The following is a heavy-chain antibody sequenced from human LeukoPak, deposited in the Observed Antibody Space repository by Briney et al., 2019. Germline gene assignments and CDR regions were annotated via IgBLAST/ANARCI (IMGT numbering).Heavy chain of an antibody. CDR2: TYYRSKWYS. D-gene: IGHD4-23*01. CDR1: GDSVSSNSAA. Sequence: SQTLSLTCAISGDSVSSNSAAWNWIRQSPSRGLEWLGRTYYRSKWYSDYAVSVKSRVTINPDTSKNQFSLQLNSVTPEDTAVYYCAGPRDYGGNQYYFDYWGQGTLVTVSS. V-gene: IGHV6-1*01. CDR3: AGPRDYGGNQYYFDY. J-gene: IGHJ4*02.